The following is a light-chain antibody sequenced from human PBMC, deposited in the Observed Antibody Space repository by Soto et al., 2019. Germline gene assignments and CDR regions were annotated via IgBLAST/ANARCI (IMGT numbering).Light chain of an antibody. CDR3: SSRTTSNPYV. Sequence: QSALTQPASVSGSPGQSITISCTGTSSDIGAYNSVSWYQQHPGKAPKLMIYEVSNRPSGVSNRVSASKSGNTASLTISGLQAEDEADYYCSSRTTSNPYVFGTGTKLTVI. V-gene: IGLV2-14*01. J-gene: IGLJ1*01. CDR2: EVS. CDR1: SSDIGAYNS.